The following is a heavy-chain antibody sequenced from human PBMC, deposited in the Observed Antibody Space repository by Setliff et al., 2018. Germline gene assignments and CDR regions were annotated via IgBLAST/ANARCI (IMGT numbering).Heavy chain of an antibody. CDR1: GGSISSGSYY. CDR3: ARLGATGDY. V-gene: IGHV4-61*02. Sequence: TLSLTCTVSGGSISSGSYYWSWIRQPAGKGLEWIGRIYTSGSTNYSPSLKSRVTISIDTSKNQFSLKLSSVTAADTAVYYCARLGATGDYWGQGTLVTVSS. D-gene: IGHD3-16*01. CDR2: IYTSGST. J-gene: IGHJ4*02.